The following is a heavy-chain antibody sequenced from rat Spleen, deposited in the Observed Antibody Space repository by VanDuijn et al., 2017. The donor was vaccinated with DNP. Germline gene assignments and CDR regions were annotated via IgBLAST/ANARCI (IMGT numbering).Heavy chain of an antibody. Sequence: QVQLKESGPGLVQPSQTLSLTCTVAGFSLTSNSVHWVRQSPGKGLEWMGVIWNNGGTRYNSALKPRLSISRDTSESQVFLTVNSLQTEDTAIYFCTRVLYNGYQRHYWSFDFWGPGTMVTVSS. J-gene: IGHJ1*01. CDR3: TRVLYNGYQRHYWSFDF. CDR2: IWNNGGT. D-gene: IGHD1-6*01. V-gene: IGHV2-41*01. CDR1: GFSLTSNS.